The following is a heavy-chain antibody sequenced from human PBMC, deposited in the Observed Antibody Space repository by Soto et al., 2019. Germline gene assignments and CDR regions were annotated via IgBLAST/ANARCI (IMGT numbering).Heavy chain of an antibody. CDR3: AREGSYSAYNFAHGIQLWSFDF. V-gene: IGHV4-4*07. Sequence: SETLSLTCTVSGGSINTFYWSWVRQPAGKGLEWIGRIFSSGSTSFHPSLESRVAMSVDTSKNHFSLNLSSVTAADMAVYYCAREGSYSAYNFAHGIQLWSFDFWGQGTQVTVSS. D-gene: IGHD5-12*01. CDR2: IFSSGST. CDR1: GGSINTFY. J-gene: IGHJ4*02.